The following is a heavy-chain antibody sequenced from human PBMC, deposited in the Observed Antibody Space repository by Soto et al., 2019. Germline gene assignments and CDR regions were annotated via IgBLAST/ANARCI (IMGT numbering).Heavy chain of an antibody. J-gene: IGHJ4*02. Sequence: GGSLRLSCAASGFAFSIYAMTWVRQAPGKGLEWVSGISGSGETTYYADSVKDRFTISRANSKNTLYLQMNSLRAEDTALYYCANYLPLYPITTTFGGVIGHFDYWGRGTLVTVSS. CDR2: ISGSGETT. CDR3: ANYLPLYPITTTFGGVIGHFDY. V-gene: IGHV3-23*01. CDR1: GFAFSIYA. D-gene: IGHD3-16*02.